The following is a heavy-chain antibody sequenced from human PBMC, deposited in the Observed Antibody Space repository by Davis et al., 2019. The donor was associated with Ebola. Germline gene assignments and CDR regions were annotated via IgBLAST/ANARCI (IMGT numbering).Heavy chain of an antibody. V-gene: IGHV1-69*06. D-gene: IGHD3-22*01. J-gene: IGHJ5*02. Sequence: AASAQISCKASAGTFSSYAISWVRQAPGQGLEWMGGIIPIFGTANYAQKFQGRVTITADKSTSTAYMELSSLRSEDTAVYYCAREVVVREANWFDPWGQGTLVTVSS. CDR3: AREVVVREANWFDP. CDR1: AGTFSSYA. CDR2: IIPIFGTA.